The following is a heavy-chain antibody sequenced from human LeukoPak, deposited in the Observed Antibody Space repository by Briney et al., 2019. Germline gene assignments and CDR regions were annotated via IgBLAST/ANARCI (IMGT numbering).Heavy chain of an antibody. CDR3: ATGLRFLEWLFS. CDR1: GYTLTELS. V-gene: IGHV1-24*01. D-gene: IGHD3-3*01. CDR2: FDPEDGET. Sequence: ASVKVSCKVSGYTLTELSMHWVRQAPGEGLEWMGGFDPEDGETIYAQKFQGRVTMTEDTSTDTAYMELSSLRSEDTAVYYCATGLRFLEWLFSWGQGTLVTVSS. J-gene: IGHJ5*02.